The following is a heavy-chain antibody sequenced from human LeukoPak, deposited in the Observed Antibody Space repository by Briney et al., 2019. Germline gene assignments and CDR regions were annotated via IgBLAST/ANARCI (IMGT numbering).Heavy chain of an antibody. CDR3: ARDLYVYMDV. V-gene: IGHV4-38-2*02. J-gene: IGHJ6*03. CDR2: IYHSGST. CDR1: GYSISSGYY. Sequence: SETLSLTCTVSGYSISSGYYWGWIRQPPGKGLEWIGSIYHSGSTYYNPSLKSRVTISVDTPKNQFSLKLSSVTAADTAVYYCARDLYVYMDVWGKGTTVTVSS. D-gene: IGHD3-16*01.